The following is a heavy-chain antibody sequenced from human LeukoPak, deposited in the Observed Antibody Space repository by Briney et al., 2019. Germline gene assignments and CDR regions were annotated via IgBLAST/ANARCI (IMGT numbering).Heavy chain of an antibody. V-gene: IGHV3-30*18. J-gene: IGHJ4*02. D-gene: IGHD6-19*01. CDR2: ISYEGSNT. CDR3: AKHSQWLGHLDY. Sequence: GRSLRLSCAASGFTFSSYGMHWVRQAPGKGLEWVAVISYEGSNTYYADSVKGRFTISRDNSKTTLFLQMNSLRAEDTAVYHCAKHSQWLGHLDYWGQGTLVTVSS. CDR1: GFTFSSYG.